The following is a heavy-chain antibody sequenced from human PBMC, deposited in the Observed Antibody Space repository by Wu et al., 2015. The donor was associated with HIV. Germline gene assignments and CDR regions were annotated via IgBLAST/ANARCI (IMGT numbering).Heavy chain of an antibody. V-gene: IGHV1-69*12. J-gene: IGHJ6*02. CDR3: ARDRAEVGARVYYYGMDV. D-gene: IGHD1-26*01. Sequence: HVQLVQSGTEVKKPGSSVKVSCKASGGTFSSYAISWVRQAPGQGLEWMGGIIPIFGTANYAQKFQGRVTITADESTSTAYMELSSLRSEDTAVYYCARDRAEVGARVYYYGMDVWGQGTTVTVSS. CDR1: GGTFSSYA. CDR2: IIPIFGTA.